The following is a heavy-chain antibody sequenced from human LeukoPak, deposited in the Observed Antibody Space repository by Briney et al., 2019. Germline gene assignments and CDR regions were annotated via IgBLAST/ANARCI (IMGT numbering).Heavy chain of an antibody. J-gene: IGHJ3*02. V-gene: IGHV4-59*08. CDR3: ARSVSWGLLVRDDAFDI. CDR2: IHYSGST. Sequence: PSETLSLTCTVSGGSISSYHWIWIRQPPGKGLEWIGYIHYSGSTNYNPSLKSRVTASVDTSKKQFSLKRRSVTAADTAVYYCARSVSWGLLVRDDAFDIWGQGTMVTVSS. CDR1: GGSISSYH. D-gene: IGHD2-21*01.